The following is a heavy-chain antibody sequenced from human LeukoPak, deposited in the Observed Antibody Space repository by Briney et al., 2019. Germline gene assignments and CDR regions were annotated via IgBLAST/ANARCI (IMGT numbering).Heavy chain of an antibody. CDR2: IYSGGST. CDR1: GFTVSSNY. Sequence: GGSLRLSCAASGFTVSSNYMSWVRQAPGKGLEWVSVIYSGGSTYYADSVKGRFTISRDNSKNTLYLQMNSLRAEDTAVYYCARDHYYYDSSGYLVYWGQGTLVTVS. V-gene: IGHV3-66*01. J-gene: IGHJ4*02. CDR3: ARDHYYYDSSGYLVY. D-gene: IGHD3-22*01.